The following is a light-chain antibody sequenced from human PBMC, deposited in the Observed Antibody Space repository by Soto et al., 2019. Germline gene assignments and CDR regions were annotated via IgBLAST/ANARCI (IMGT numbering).Light chain of an antibody. J-gene: IGKJ1*01. V-gene: IGKV3-20*01. CDR2: DVS. CDR1: QSVTSDY. CDR3: QHSDTSSWT. Sequence: DIVLTQSQGTLSLSAGERATLSCRASQSVTSDYLAWYQQKPGQAPRLLIYDVSTRATGIPDRFSASGSGTDFTLAINRLEPEDFALYYCQHSDTSSWTFGQGTRVEIK.